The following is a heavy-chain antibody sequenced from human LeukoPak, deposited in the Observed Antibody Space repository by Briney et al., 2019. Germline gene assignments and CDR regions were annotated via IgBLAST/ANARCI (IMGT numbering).Heavy chain of an antibody. Sequence: PGRSLRLSCAASGFTFSSYAMHWVRQAPGKGLEWVAVISYDGSNKYYADSVKGRFTISRDNSKNTLYLQMNSLRAEDTAVYYCARDPDDILTGAYYYHYGMDVWGKGTTVTASS. CDR1: GFTFSSYA. V-gene: IGHV3-30*04. CDR3: ARDPDDILTGAYYYHYGMDV. CDR2: ISYDGSNK. J-gene: IGHJ6*04. D-gene: IGHD3-9*01.